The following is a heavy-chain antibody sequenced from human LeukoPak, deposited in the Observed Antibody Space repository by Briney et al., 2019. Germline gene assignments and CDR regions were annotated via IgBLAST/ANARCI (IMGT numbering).Heavy chain of an antibody. J-gene: IGHJ4*02. CDR1: GFTFSTYA. CDR2: ISSDGKNK. CDR3: ARDPMADFDY. D-gene: IGHD2-8*01. V-gene: IGHV3-30*04. Sequence: GGSLRLSCAASGFTFSTYAFHWVRQAPGTGLEWVAVISSDGKNKIYADSVKGRFTISGDNSRNTLFLQMNSLTTEDTAVYYCARDPMADFDYWGQGTLVTVSS.